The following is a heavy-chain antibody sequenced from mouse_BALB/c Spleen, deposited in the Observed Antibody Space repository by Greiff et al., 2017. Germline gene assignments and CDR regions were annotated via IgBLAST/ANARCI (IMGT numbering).Heavy chain of an antibody. CDR2: INPGSGGT. D-gene: IGHD2-14*01. Sequence: VQLQQSGAELVRPGTSVKVSCKASGYAFTNYLIEWVKQRPGQGLEWIGVINPGSGGTNYNEKFKGKATLTADKSSSTAYMQLSSLTSDDSAVYFCARSYYRYGYAMDYWGQGTSVTVSS. CDR1: GYAFTNYL. J-gene: IGHJ4*01. CDR3: ARSYYRYGYAMDY. V-gene: IGHV1-54*01.